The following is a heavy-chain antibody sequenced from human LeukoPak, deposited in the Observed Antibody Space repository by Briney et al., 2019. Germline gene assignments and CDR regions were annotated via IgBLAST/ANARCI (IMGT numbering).Heavy chain of an antibody. V-gene: IGHV3-23*01. CDR1: GLTLSSYG. D-gene: IGHD3-10*01. CDR3: AKYTSGTSYRGLDQ. CDR2: IIGIAVNT. J-gene: IGHJ4*03. Sequence: TGESLRLSCGASGLTLSSYGMSWVRQAPGKGLGWVSTIIGIAVNTYYADSVKGRFTISRDASKNTVYLQMSSLRAEDTAVYSSAKYTSGTSYRGLDQWGHGALVTVSS.